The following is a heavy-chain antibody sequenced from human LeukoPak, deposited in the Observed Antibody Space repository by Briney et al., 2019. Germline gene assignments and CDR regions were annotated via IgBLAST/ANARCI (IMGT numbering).Heavy chain of an antibody. J-gene: IGHJ4*02. Sequence: PGGSLRLSCAASGFTFSTYEMSWVRQAPGKGLEWVSYISPSGSTIHYADSVKGRFSISRDNAKNSLYLQMNSLRAEDMAVYYCARDRWGSAPFDYWGQGTLVTVSS. V-gene: IGHV3-48*03. D-gene: IGHD3-16*01. CDR1: GFTFSTYE. CDR3: ARDRWGSAPFDY. CDR2: ISPSGSTI.